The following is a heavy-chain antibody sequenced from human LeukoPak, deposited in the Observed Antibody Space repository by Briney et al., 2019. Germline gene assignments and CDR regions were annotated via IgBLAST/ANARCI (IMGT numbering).Heavy chain of an antibody. J-gene: IGHJ5*02. Sequence: PSETLSLTCAVYGGSFSDYYWSWIRQPPGKGLEWIGEINHSGSTNYNPSLKSRVTISVDTSKNQFSLKLSSVTAADTAVYYCARGQNCSGGSCKGGDWFDPWGQGTLVTVSS. V-gene: IGHV4-34*01. CDR1: GGSFSDYY. CDR3: ARGQNCSGGSCKGGDWFDP. D-gene: IGHD2-15*01. CDR2: INHSGST.